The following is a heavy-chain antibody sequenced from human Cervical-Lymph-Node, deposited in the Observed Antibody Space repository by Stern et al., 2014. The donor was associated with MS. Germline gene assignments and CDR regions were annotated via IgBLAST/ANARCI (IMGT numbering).Heavy chain of an antibody. V-gene: IGHV3-74*01. CDR2: INSDGSST. J-gene: IGHJ4*02. D-gene: IGHD3-3*01. CDR3: ARASPYDFWSGYFDY. CDR1: GFTFSSYW. Sequence: EVQLVESGGGLVQPGGSLRLSCAASGFTFSSYWMHWVRQAPGKGLVWVSHINSDGSSTSYADSVKGRFTISRDNAKNTLYLQMNSLRAEDTAVYYCARASPYDFWSGYFDYWGQGTLVTVSS.